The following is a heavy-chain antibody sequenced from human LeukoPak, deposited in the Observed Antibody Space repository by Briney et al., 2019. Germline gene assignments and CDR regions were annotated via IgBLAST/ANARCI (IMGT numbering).Heavy chain of an antibody. CDR1: GGTFINFA. D-gene: IGHD3-9*01. J-gene: IGHJ4*02. V-gene: IGHV1-69*13. Sequence: SVKVSCKASGGTFINFAISWVRQAPGQGLEWMGGIIPIFGTANYPQKFQGRVTITADEYTSTAYMELSSLRSEDTAVYFCARDRTPYYHVSTGYYRALDYWGQGTLVTVSS. CDR2: IIPIFGTA. CDR3: ARDRTPYYHVSTGYYRALDY.